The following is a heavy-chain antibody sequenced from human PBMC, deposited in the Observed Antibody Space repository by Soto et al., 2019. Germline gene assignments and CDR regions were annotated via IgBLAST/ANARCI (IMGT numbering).Heavy chain of an antibody. J-gene: IGHJ4*02. CDR3: ARGTSALEFDY. CDR2: IYDSGST. V-gene: IGHV4-59*08. Sequence: QVQLQESGPGLVKPSETLSLTCTVSGGSISSYYWSWIRQPPGKGLEWIGFIYDSGSTNYNPSLKSRVTIQVDTTKNQFSLKLSSVTAADTAVYYSARGTSALEFDYWGQGTLVTVSS. D-gene: IGHD1-1*01. CDR1: GGSISSYY.